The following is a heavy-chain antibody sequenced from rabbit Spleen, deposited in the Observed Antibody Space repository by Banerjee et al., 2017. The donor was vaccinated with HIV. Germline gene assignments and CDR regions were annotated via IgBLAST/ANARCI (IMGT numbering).Heavy chain of an antibody. D-gene: IGHD2-1*01. CDR3: VRDLGYDDYSEKGYFNL. V-gene: IGHV1S40*01. J-gene: IGHJ4*01. Sequence: QSLEESGGDLVKPGASLTLTCTASGFDLSTTYCMCWVRQAPGKGLEWIACISAGNIPITWYASWAKGRFTISKTSSTTVTLQMTSLTAADTATYFCVRDLGYDDYSEKGYFNLWGPGTLVTVS. CDR1: GFDLSTTYC. CDR2: ISAGNIPIT.